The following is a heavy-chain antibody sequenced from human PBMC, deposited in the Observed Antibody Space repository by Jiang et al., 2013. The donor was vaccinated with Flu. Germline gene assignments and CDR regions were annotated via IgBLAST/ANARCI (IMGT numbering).Heavy chain of an antibody. V-gene: IGHV3-7*01. CDR3: AGILYGDYFDF. CDR1: GFTFSRYW. J-gene: IGHJ4*02. D-gene: IGHD4-17*01. CDR2: IKQDGSEK. Sequence: RLSCAASGFTFSRYWMSWVRQAPGKGLEWVANIKQDGSEKYYVDSVEGRFTISRDNDKNSLYLQMDSLRVEDTAVYSCAGILYGDYFDFWGQGTLVTVSS.